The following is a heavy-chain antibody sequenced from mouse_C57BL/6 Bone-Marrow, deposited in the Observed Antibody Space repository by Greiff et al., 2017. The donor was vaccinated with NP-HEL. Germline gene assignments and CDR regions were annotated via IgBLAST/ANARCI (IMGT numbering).Heavy chain of an antibody. V-gene: IGHV5-15*01. CDR3: ARQRFPEGYFDV. J-gene: IGHJ1*03. CDR1: GFTFSDYG. Sequence: EVKLVESGGGLVQPGGSLKLSCAASGFTFSDYGMAWVRQAPRKGPEWVAFISNLAYSIYYADTVTGRFPISRENAKNTLYLEMSSLRSEDTAMYYCARQRFPEGYFDVWGTGTTVTVSS. CDR2: ISNLAYSI.